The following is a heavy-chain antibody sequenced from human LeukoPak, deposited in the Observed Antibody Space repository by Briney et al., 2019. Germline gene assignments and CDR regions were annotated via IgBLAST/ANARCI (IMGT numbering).Heavy chain of an antibody. CDR1: GYTFSSYG. J-gene: IGHJ4*02. CDR3: VRGAVGSGSYYQVFPDC. CDR2: ISAYNGNT. D-gene: IGHD3-10*01. Sequence: ASVKVSCKASGYTFSSYGISWVRQAPGQGLEWMGWISAYNGNTNYAQKFQGRVTMTTDTSTSTAYMELRNLRSDDTGVYYCVRGAVGSGSYYQVFPDCWGQGTLVTVSS. V-gene: IGHV1-18*01.